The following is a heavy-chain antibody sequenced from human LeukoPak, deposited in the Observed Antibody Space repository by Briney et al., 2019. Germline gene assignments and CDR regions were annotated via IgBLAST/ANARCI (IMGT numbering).Heavy chain of an antibody. CDR2: IYYSGST. V-gene: IGHV4-59*08. CDR1: GGSISSYY. D-gene: IGHD3-22*01. J-gene: IGHJ6*02. CDR3: ARLPMIVAPRFYYYYGMDV. Sequence: SETLSLTCTVSGGSISSYYWSWIRQPPGKGLEWIGYIYYSGSTNYNPSLKSRVTISVDTSKNQFSLKLSSVTAADTAVCYCARLPMIVAPRFYYYYGMDVWGQGTTVTVSS.